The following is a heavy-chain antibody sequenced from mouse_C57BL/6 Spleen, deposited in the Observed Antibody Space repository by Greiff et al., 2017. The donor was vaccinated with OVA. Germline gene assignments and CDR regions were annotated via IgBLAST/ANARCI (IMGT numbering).Heavy chain of an antibody. Sequence: DVMLVESGGGLVKPGGSLKLSCAASGFTFSDYGMHWVRQAPEKGLEWVAYISSGSSTIYYADTVKGRFTISRENAKNTLFLQMTSLRSEDTAMYYCARAGLRRGFAYWGQGTLVTVSA. V-gene: IGHV5-17*01. D-gene: IGHD2-2*01. J-gene: IGHJ3*01. CDR2: ISSGSSTI. CDR3: ARAGLRRGFAY. CDR1: GFTFSDYG.